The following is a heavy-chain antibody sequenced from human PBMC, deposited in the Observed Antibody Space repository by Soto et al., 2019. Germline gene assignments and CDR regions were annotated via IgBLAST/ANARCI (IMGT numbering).Heavy chain of an antibody. V-gene: IGHV3-21*01. D-gene: IGHD6-13*01. J-gene: IGHJ5*02. CDR1: GFTFSSYS. Sequence: EVQLVESGGGLVKPGGSLRLSCAASGFTFSSYSMNWVRQAPGKGLEWVSSISSSSSYIYYADSVKGRFTISRDNAKNSLYLQMNSLRAEDTAVYCCALTPGSSSWQTNKYNWFDPWGQGTLVTVSS. CDR2: ISSSSSYI. CDR3: ALTPGSSSWQTNKYNWFDP.